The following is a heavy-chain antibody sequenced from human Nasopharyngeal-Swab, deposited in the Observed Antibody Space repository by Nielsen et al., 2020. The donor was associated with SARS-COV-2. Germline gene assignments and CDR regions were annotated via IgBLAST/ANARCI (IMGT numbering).Heavy chain of an antibody. V-gene: IGHV4-39*01. CDR2: IYYSGST. CDR3: ATPGIAVVGAFDI. J-gene: IGHJ3*02. Sequence: SETLSLTCTVSGGSISSSSYYWGWIRQPPGKGLEWIGSIYYSGSTYYNPSLKSRVTISVDTSKNQLSLKLSSVTAADTAVYYCATPGIAVVGAFDIWGQGTMVTVSS. D-gene: IGHD6-19*01. CDR1: GGSISSSSYY.